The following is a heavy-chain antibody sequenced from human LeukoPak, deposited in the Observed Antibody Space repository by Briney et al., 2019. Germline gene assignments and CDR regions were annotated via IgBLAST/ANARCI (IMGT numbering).Heavy chain of an antibody. V-gene: IGHV3-9*01. J-gene: IGHJ4*02. CDR3: AKADGTVTHFDY. D-gene: IGHD4-17*01. Sequence: PGGSLRLSCAASGFTFDDYAMHRVRQAPGKGLEWVSGISWNSGSIGYADSVKGRFTISRDNAKNSLYLQMNSLRAEDTALYYCAKADGTVTHFDYWGQGTLVTVSS. CDR1: GFTFDDYA. CDR2: ISWNSGSI.